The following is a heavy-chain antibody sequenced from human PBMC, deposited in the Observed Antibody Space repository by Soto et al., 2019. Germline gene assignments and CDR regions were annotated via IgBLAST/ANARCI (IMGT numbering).Heavy chain of an antibody. CDR2: IYSGGST. CDR1: GFTVSSNY. J-gene: IGHJ6*03. V-gene: IGHV3-66*01. D-gene: IGHD2-15*01. CDR3: ARDGCSGGSCYSGIFARYYYYYMDV. Sequence: HPGGSLRLSCAASGFTVSSNYMSWVRQAPGKGLEWVSVIYSGGSTYYADSVKGRFTISRDNSKNTLYLQMNSLRAEDTAVYYCARDGCSGGSCYSGIFARYYYYYMDVWGKGTTVTVSS.